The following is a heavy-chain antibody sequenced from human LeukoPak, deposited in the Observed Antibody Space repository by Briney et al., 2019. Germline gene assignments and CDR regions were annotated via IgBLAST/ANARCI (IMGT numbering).Heavy chain of an antibody. V-gene: IGHV3-66*01. CDR3: ARDAETSLAN. Sequence: PGGSLRLSCAASGFAVSSKYMNWVRQAPGKGLEWVTVIYLDGRADYADSVKGRFTISSDKSKNTVYLQMNSLKDEDTAVYYCARDAETSLANWGQGTLVTVSP. CDR2: IYLDGRA. J-gene: IGHJ4*02. D-gene: IGHD5-24*01. CDR1: GFAVSSKY.